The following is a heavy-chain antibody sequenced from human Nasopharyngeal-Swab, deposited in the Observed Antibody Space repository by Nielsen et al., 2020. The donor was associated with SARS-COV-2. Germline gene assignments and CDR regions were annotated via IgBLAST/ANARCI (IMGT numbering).Heavy chain of an antibody. D-gene: IGHD3-10*01. CDR2: ISSSSSYI. Sequence: GESLKISCAASGFTFSSYSMNWVRQAPGKGLEWVSSISSSSSYIYYADSVKGRFTISRDNAKNSLYLQMNSMRAEDTAVYYCARLELLWFGELLDYWGQGTLVTFSS. V-gene: IGHV3-21*01. CDR1: GFTFSSYS. J-gene: IGHJ4*02. CDR3: ARLELLWFGELLDY.